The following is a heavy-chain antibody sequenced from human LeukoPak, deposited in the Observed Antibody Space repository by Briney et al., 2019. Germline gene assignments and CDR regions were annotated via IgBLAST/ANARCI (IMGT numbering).Heavy chain of an antibody. J-gene: IGHJ3*02. Sequence: GGSLRLSCAASEFTFSNYWMHWVRQAPGKGLVWVSRINSDGSSTSYADSVKGRFTISRDNAKNTLYLQMNSLRVEDTAVYYCARGFTIFAVVNDGFDIWGQGTTVTVSS. V-gene: IGHV3-74*01. CDR3: ARGFTIFAVVNDGFDI. D-gene: IGHD3-3*01. CDR2: INSDGSST. CDR1: EFTFSNYW.